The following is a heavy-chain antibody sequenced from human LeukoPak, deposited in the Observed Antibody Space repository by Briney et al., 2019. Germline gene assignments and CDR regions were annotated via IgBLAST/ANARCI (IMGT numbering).Heavy chain of an antibody. V-gene: IGHV3-11*01. J-gene: IGHJ4*02. CDR2: ISSSGSTI. CDR3: AKVSNFWSGYFDY. Sequence: NPGGSLRLSCAASGFTFSDYYMSWIRQAPGKGLEWVSYISSSGSTIYYADSVKGRFTISRDNSKNTLYLQMNSLRAEDTAVYYCAKVSNFWSGYFDYWGQGTLVTVSS. D-gene: IGHD3-3*01. CDR1: GFTFSDYY.